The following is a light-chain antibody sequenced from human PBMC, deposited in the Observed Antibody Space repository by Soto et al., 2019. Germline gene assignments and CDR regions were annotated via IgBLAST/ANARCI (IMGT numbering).Light chain of an antibody. CDR3: LQHYSXQWT. CDR2: RIF. J-gene: IGKJ1*01. CDR1: QSVSGY. V-gene: IGKV3-15*01. Sequence: EIVMTQSPGTVSVFPGETVTLSCRASQSVSGYLDWFHQKPGQAPRLVLLRIFTRAIGVPTRFSGSGSETEFPLTLSRLXXEDSGVYYCLQHYSXQWTFGQGTKVEIK.